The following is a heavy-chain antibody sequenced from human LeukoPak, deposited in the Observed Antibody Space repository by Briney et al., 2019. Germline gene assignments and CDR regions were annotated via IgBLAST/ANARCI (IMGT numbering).Heavy chain of an antibody. D-gene: IGHD3-16*02. V-gene: IGHV3-15*01. CDR2: IKSKTDGGTT. CDR1: GFTFSGFA. CDR3: TTEDYDYVWGSYRYTDY. J-gene: IGHJ4*02. Sequence: GGSLRLSCVASGFTFSGFAMHWVRQAPGKGLEWVGRIKSKTDGGTTDYAAPVKGRFTISRDDSKNTLYLQMNSLKTEDTAVYYCTTEDYDYVWGSYRYTDYWGQGTLVTVSS.